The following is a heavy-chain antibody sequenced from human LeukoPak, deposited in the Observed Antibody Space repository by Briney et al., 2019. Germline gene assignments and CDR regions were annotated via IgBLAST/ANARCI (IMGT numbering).Heavy chain of an antibody. D-gene: IGHD2-2*01. CDR3: AKDLRVIVVTYYMDV. CDR1: GFTFNSYA. CDR2: ISGNGGST. Sequence: GGSLRLSCAASGFTFNSYAMTWVRQAPGKGLEWVSSISGNGGSTYYTDSVKGRFTISKDNSKNTLYLQMNSLRAEDTAAYYCAKDLRVIVVTYYMDVWGKGTTVTVSS. J-gene: IGHJ6*03. V-gene: IGHV3-23*01.